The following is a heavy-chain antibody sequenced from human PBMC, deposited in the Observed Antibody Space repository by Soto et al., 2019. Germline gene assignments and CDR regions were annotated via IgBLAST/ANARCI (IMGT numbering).Heavy chain of an antibody. Sequence: QVQLQQWGAGLLKPSETLSLTCAVYGGSFSGYYWSWIRQPPGKGLEWIGEINHSGSTNYNPSLKSRVTISVDTSKNQFSLKLSSVTAADTAVYYCARLVRGWFDPWGQGTLVTVSS. CDR3: ARLVRGWFDP. CDR2: INHSGST. CDR1: GGSFSGYY. V-gene: IGHV4-34*01. D-gene: IGHD3-10*01. J-gene: IGHJ5*02.